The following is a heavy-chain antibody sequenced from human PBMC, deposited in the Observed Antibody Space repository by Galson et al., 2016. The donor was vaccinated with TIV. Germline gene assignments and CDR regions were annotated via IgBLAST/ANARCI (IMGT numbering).Heavy chain of an antibody. J-gene: IGHJ6*02. CDR1: GYTFTGYF. V-gene: IGHV1-2*02. CDR2: INPNSGGT. D-gene: IGHD1-1*01. CDR3: ARDRRRGYLSYNGMDV. Sequence: SVKVSCKASGYTFTGYFMHWVRQAPGQGFEWMGWINPNSGGTNFAQKFQDRVTMTRSTSISTVYMEVSRLKTDDTAVYYCARDRRRGYLSYNGMDVWGQGTTVIVAS.